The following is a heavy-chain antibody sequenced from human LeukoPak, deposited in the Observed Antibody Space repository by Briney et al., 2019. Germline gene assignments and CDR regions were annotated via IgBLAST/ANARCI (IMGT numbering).Heavy chain of an antibody. Sequence: GASVKVSCKASGYTFSTYSFSWVRLAPGQGLQWVGWISPYNGNTNYAQNLQGRVTLTTDTSTSTAYMELTNLTSDDTAVYYCAKSRRDSSGYYLMDFDYWGQGTLVTVSS. CDR2: ISPYNGNT. CDR3: AKSRRDSSGYYLMDFDY. V-gene: IGHV1-18*01. CDR1: GYTFSTYS. D-gene: IGHD3-22*01. J-gene: IGHJ4*02.